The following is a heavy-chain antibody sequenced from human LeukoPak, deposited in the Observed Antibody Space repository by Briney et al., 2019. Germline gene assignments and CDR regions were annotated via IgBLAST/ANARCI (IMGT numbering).Heavy chain of an antibody. CDR2: ISGSGGST. Sequence: GGSLILSCAASGFTFSNYAMSWVRQAPGKGLEWVSTISGSGGSTYYADSVKGRFTISRDNSNNTLHLQMNSLRAEDTAVYYCAKAALVGHSSSWYDYWGQGTLVTVSS. J-gene: IGHJ4*02. D-gene: IGHD6-13*01. CDR3: AKAALVGHSSSWYDY. V-gene: IGHV3-23*01. CDR1: GFTFSNYA.